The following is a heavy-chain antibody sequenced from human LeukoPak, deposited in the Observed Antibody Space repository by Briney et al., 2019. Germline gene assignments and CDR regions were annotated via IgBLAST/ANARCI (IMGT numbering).Heavy chain of an antibody. CDR2: IYYSGST. V-gene: IGHV4-31*03. CDR3: AEYEASWFDP. J-gene: IGHJ5*02. D-gene: IGHD2/OR15-2a*01. Sequence: SQTLSLTCTVSGGSISSGGYYWSWIRQHPGKGLEWIGYIYYSGSTYYNPSLKSRVTISVDTSKNQFSLKLSSVTAADTAVYYCAEYEASWFDPWGQGTLVTVSS. CDR1: GGSISSGGYY.